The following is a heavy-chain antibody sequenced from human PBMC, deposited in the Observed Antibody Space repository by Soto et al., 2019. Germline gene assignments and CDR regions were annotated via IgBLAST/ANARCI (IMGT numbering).Heavy chain of an antibody. CDR1: GYSFISNW. V-gene: IGHV5-51*01. CDR2: IYPGDSDT. CDR3: ARNRSYHYDISGFLNIYDLDV. Sequence: ESLTISCKTSGYSFISNWIAWVRKKPGKGLEWVAAIYPGDSDTRYSPSFQGQVTVSADKSITTAYLQWSSLKAPDSAVYYCARNRSYHYDISGFLNIYDLDVWGQATTDTLSS. D-gene: IGHD3-22*01. J-gene: IGHJ6*02.